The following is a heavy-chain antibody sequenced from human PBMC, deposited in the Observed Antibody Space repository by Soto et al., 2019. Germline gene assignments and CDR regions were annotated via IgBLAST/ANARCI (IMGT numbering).Heavy chain of an antibody. CDR1: GFTFSNAW. V-gene: IGHV3-15*01. CDR3: TTSYCSGGSCYSSEYFQH. D-gene: IGHD2-15*01. CDR2: IKSKTDGGTT. J-gene: IGHJ1*01. Sequence: EVQLVESGGGLVKPGGSLRLSCAASGFTFSNAWMSWVRQAPGKGLEWVGRIKSKTDGGTTDYAAPVKGRFTISRDDSKNTLYLQMNSLKTEDTAVYYCTTSYCSGGSCYSSEYFQHWGQGTLVTVSS.